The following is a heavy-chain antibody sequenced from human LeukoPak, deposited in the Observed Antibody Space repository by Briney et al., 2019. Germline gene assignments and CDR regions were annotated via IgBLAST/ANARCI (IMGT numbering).Heavy chain of an antibody. V-gene: IGHV3-30*03. CDR3: AREMGATKDIDY. Sequence: PGRSLRLSCAASGFTFNTYAMHWVRQAPGRGLEWLALMSYDGSHIYYADSVRGRFTISRDNAKNSLYLQMNSLRAEDTAVYYCAREMGATKDIDYWGQGTLVTVSS. CDR1: GFTFNTYA. D-gene: IGHD1-26*01. J-gene: IGHJ4*02. CDR2: MSYDGSHI.